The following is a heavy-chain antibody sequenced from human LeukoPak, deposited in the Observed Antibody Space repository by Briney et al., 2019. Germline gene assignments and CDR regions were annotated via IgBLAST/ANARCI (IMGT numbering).Heavy chain of an antibody. CDR1: GYTFTSYG. CDR2: INPNSGGT. V-gene: IGHV1-2*02. Sequence: ASVKVSCKASGYTFTSYGISWVRQAPGQGLEWMGWINPNSGGTNYAQKFQGRVTMTRDTSISTAYMELSRLRSDDTAVYYCARGVEYQLPNFDYWGQGTLVTVSS. CDR3: ARGVEYQLPNFDY. D-gene: IGHD2-2*01. J-gene: IGHJ4*02.